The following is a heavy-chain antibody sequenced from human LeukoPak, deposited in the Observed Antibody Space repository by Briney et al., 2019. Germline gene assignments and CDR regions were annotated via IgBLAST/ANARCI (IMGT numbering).Heavy chain of an antibody. CDR3: ARGDPYCSSTSCPVNAFDI. CDR2: LYSVGST. Sequence: PGGSLRLSCAAAGVTGSSNYMSWVRQAPGQGLHWVSVLYSVGSTYYADSVKGRFTISRDNSKNTLYLQMNSLRAEDTAVYYCARGDPYCSSTSCPVNAFDIWGQGTMVTVSS. J-gene: IGHJ3*02. D-gene: IGHD2-2*01. CDR1: GVTGSSNY. V-gene: IGHV3-66*01.